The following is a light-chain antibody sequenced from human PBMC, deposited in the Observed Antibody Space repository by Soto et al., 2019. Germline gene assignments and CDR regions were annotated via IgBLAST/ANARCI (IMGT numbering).Light chain of an antibody. CDR3: ETRDSSLNAVV. V-gene: IGLV1-51*01. CDR2: HNN. Sequence: QSVLTQPPSVSAAPGQKVTISCSGSSSNIGNNYVSWYQQLPGTTPKLLIYHNNKRPSGIPDRFSGSKSGTSATLGITGLQTGDEVDYYCETRDSSLNAVVFDGGTKLTVL. J-gene: IGLJ2*01. CDR1: SSNIGNNY.